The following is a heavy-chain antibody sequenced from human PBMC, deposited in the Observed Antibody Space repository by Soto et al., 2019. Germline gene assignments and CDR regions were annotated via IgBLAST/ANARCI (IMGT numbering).Heavy chain of an antibody. V-gene: IGHV1-69*01. J-gene: IGHJ6*02. D-gene: IGHD2-15*01. Sequence: QVQLVQSGAEVKKSGSSVKVSCKASGDTLNSYAITWVRQAPGQGLEWMGGIIPIFGTANYAQKFQGRVTISADESPSTAYMELSSLTHDDTAVYYCAREGAYDCSGGRCSYDYFGMDVWGQGTTVTVSS. CDR3: AREGAYDCSGGRCSYDYFGMDV. CDR1: GDTLNSYA. CDR2: IIPIFGTA.